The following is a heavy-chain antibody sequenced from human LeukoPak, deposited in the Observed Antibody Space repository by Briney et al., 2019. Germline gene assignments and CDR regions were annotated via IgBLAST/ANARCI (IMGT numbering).Heavy chain of an antibody. V-gene: IGHV4-34*01. CDR3: ARDHYGDYARYNWFDP. Sequence: PSETLSLTCAVYGGSFSGYYWSWIRQPPGKGLEWIGEINHSGSTNYNPSLKSRVTISVDTSKNQFSLKLSSVTAADTAVYYCARDHYGDYARYNWFDPWGQGTLVTVSS. CDR2: INHSGST. D-gene: IGHD4-17*01. J-gene: IGHJ5*02. CDR1: GGSFSGYY.